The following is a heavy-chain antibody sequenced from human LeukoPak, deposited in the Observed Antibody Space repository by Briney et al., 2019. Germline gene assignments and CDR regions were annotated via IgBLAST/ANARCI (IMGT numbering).Heavy chain of an antibody. J-gene: IGHJ4*02. CDR3: ARRRSGDFDY. CDR1: GGSISSSSYY. V-gene: IGHV4-39*01. CDR2: IYYSGST. D-gene: IGHD7-27*01. Sequence: PSEPLSLTCTVSGGSISSSSYYWGWIRQPPGKGLEWIGSIYYSGSTYYNPSLKSRVTISVDTSKNQFSLKLSSVTAADTDVYYCARRRSGDFDYWGQGTLVTVSS.